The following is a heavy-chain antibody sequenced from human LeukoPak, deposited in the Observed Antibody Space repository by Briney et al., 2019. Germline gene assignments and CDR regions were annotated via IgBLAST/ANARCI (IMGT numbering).Heavy chain of an antibody. CDR1: GGSFSGYY. CDR3: ARGFHRYNYDSGAYSVY. J-gene: IGHJ4*02. Sequence: LSLTCAVYGGSFSGYYWSWIRQAPGKGLEWISYISSSSSTIYYADSVRGRFTISRDNAKNSLYLQMNSLRAEDTAVYYCARGFHRYNYDSGAYSVYWGQGTLVTVSS. CDR2: ISSSSSTI. D-gene: IGHD3-22*01. V-gene: IGHV3-11*04.